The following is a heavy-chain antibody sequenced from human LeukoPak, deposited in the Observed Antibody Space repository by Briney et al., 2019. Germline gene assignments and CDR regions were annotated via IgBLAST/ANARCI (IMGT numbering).Heavy chain of an antibody. CDR2: MNPKSGNT. J-gene: IGHJ4*02. D-gene: IGHD1-26*01. CDR1: GYTFTSYD. CDR3: ARDLEGIVGAVDY. Sequence: ASVKVSCKASGYTFTSYDINWVRQATGQGLEWMGWMNPKSGNTAYAQRFQGRVTMTRNTSISTAYMELSSLRAEDTAVYYCARDLEGIVGAVDYWGQGTLVTVSS. V-gene: IGHV1-8*01.